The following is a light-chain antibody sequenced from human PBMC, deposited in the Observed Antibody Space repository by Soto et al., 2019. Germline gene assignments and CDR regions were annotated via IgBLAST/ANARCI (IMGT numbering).Light chain of an antibody. CDR2: YDD. CDR3: AAWDDSLNGYV. V-gene: IGLV1-36*01. Sequence: QSVLTQRPSVSDAPRQRVTISCSGSSSNIGNNAVNWYQQLPGKAPKLLIYYDDLLPSGVSDRFSGSKSGTSASLAISGLQSEDEADYYCAAWDDSLNGYVFGTGTKLTVL. J-gene: IGLJ1*01. CDR1: SSNIGNNA.